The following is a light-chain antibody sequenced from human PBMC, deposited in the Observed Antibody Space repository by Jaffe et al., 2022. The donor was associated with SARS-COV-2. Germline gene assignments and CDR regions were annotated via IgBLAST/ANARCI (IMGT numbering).Light chain of an antibody. CDR2: TNN. Sequence: QSVLTQPPSASEIPGQRVTISCSGSSSNIGSNTVNWFQQLPRMAPKLLIYTNNERPSGVPDRFSGSKSGTSASLAISGLQSDDEADYYCATWDDSLNAVVFGGGTKLTVL. V-gene: IGLV1-44*01. J-gene: IGLJ2*01. CDR1: SSNIGSNT. CDR3: ATWDDSLNAVV.